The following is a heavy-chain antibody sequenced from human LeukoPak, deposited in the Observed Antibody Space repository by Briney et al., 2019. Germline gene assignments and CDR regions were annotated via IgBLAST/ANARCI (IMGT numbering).Heavy chain of an antibody. CDR3: ARLRGGYCSSTTCPAAFDT. V-gene: IGHV4-34*01. CDR1: GGSFSGYY. Sequence: SETLSLTCAVYGGSFSGYYWSWIRQPPGKGLEWIGEINHSGSTNYNPSLKSRVTISVDTSKNQFSLKLSSVTAADTAVYYCARLRGGYCSSTTCPAAFDTWGQGTMVTVSS. D-gene: IGHD2-2*01. CDR2: INHSGST. J-gene: IGHJ3*02.